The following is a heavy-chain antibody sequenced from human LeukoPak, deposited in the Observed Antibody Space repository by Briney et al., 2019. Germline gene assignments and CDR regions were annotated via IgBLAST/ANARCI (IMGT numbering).Heavy chain of an antibody. CDR2: MSSDGSKK. Sequence: GGSLRLSCAASGFTFSSYAMHWVRQAPGKGLEWVAVMSSDGSKKYYADSVKGRFTISRDNSKNTLYLQMNSLRAEDTAVYYCAKKFTGTTVISGDYFDYWAREPWSPSPQ. V-gene: IGHV3-30-3*02. J-gene: IGHJ4*02. D-gene: IGHD4-17*01. CDR3: AKKFTGTTVISGDYFDY. CDR1: GFTFSSYA.